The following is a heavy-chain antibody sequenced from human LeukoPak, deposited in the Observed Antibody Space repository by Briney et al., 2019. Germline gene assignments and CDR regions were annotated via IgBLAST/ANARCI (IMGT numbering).Heavy chain of an antibody. Sequence: GGSLRLSCAASGFTVSSNYMSWVRQAPGKGLEWVSVIYSGGSTYYADSVKGRFTISRDNSKNTLYLQMNSLRAEDTAVYYCAREIGAWEQEYYFDYWGQGTLVTVSS. CDR2: IYSGGST. V-gene: IGHV3-66*02. D-gene: IGHD1-26*01. J-gene: IGHJ4*02. CDR3: AREIGAWEQEYYFDY. CDR1: GFTVSSNY.